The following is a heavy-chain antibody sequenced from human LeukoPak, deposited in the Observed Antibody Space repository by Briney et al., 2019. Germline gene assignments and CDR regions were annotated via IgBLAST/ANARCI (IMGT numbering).Heavy chain of an antibody. D-gene: IGHD3-10*01. CDR1: GFTFSSYG. J-gene: IGHJ4*02. CDR2: IRYDGSNK. V-gene: IGHV3-30*02. Sequence: GGSLRLSCAASGFTFSSYGMHWVRQAPGKGLEWVAFIRYDGSNKYYADSVKGRFTISRDNSRNTLYLQMNSLRPDDTAVYYCAKLYGSGTYYNYFHYWGQGTLVTVSS. CDR3: AKLYGSGTYYNYFHY.